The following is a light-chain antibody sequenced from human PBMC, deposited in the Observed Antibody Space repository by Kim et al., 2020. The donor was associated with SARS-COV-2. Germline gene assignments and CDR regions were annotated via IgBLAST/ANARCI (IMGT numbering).Light chain of an antibody. V-gene: IGLV3-1*01. CDR3: QAWDSGGV. CDR2: QDS. CDR1: KLGDKY. Sequence: SYELTQPPSVSVSPGQTASITCSGDKLGDKYACWYQQKPGQSPVLVIYQDSKRPSGIPERFSGSNSGNTATLTISGTQAMDEADYYCQAWDSGGVFGGGTQLTVL. J-gene: IGLJ2*01.